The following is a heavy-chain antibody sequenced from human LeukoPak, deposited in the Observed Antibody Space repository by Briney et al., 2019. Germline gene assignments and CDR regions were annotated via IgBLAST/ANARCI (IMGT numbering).Heavy chain of an antibody. D-gene: IGHD6-13*01. V-gene: IGHV3-53*01. CDR2: IYSGGST. Sequence: PGGSLRLSCAASGFTVSSNYMSWVRQAPGKGLEWVSVIYSGGSTYYADSVKGRFTISRDNSKNTLYLQMNSLRAEDTAVYYCARHSSSWYGYYMDVWGKGTTVTVSS. CDR1: GFTVSSNY. CDR3: ARHSSSWYGYYMDV. J-gene: IGHJ6*03.